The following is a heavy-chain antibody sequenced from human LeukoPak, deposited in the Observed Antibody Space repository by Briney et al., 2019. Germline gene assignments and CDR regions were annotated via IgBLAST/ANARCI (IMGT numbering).Heavy chain of an antibody. J-gene: IGHJ5*02. V-gene: IGHV3-74*01. CDR3: ARGPISSNPGT. CDR2: VSADGSST. D-gene: IGHD2-2*01. CDR1: GFTFSTYW. Sequence: WGSLRLSCAASGFTFSTYWMHWVRQAPGKGLVWVSRVSADGSSTTYADSVKGRFTISRDNAKNTLYLQMNSLRAEDTAIYYCARGPISSNPGTWGQGTLVTVSS.